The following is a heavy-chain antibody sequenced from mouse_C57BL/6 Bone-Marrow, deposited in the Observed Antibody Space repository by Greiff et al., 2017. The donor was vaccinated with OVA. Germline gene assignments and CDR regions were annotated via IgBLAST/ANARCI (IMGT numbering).Heavy chain of an antibody. CDR2: IDPEDGDT. J-gene: IGHJ2*01. CDR3: ARWGYDQDFDY. V-gene: IGHV14-2*01. CDR1: GFNIKDYY. Sequence: VQLKQSGAELVKPGASVKLSCTASGFNIKDYYMHWVKQRNEQGLEWIGRIDPEDGDTKYAPKFKGKATITADQSSNTAYLQLSSLTSEDTAVYYCARWGYDQDFDYWGQGTTLTVSS. D-gene: IGHD2-2*01.